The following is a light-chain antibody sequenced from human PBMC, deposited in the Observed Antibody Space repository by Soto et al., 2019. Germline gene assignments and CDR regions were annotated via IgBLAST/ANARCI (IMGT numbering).Light chain of an antibody. J-gene: IGKJ5*01. CDR2: RAS. CDR1: QSVSDN. Sequence: ITQSPSSLSSSVVYRFTLSCRASQSVSDNLAWYQQKPGQPPRLLVYRASTRTLGIPARFSGSESGTEFTLTISSLRSEDFAVYYSQQYHSWPIPFGQGTRLEIK. V-gene: IGKV3-15*01. CDR3: QQYHSWPIP.